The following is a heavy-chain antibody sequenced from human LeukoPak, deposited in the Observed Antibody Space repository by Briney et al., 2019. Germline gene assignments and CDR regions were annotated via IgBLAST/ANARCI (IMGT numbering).Heavy chain of an antibody. J-gene: IGHJ4*02. Sequence: GSSVKVSCKVSGYSLTDLSLDWVRQAPGKGLVWMGGFDPEDGEPIYAQKFQGRLSTTAATSKDTAYMELRTLTSEDTALYYCTKSPGDYGLLDYWGQGTLVTVSS. CDR2: FDPEDGEP. V-gene: IGHV1-24*01. D-gene: IGHD4-17*01. CDR1: GYSLTDLS. CDR3: TKSPGDYGLLDY.